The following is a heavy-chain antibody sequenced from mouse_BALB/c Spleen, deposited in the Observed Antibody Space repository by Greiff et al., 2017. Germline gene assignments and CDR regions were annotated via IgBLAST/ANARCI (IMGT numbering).Heavy chain of an antibody. Sequence: VQLQQSGAELAKPGASVKMSCKASGYTFTSYWMHWVKQRPGQGLEWIGYINPSTGYTEYNQKFKDKATLTADKSSSTAYMQLSSLTSEDSAVYYCAGNYRYDPAWFAYWGQGTLVTVSA. CDR3: AGNYRYDPAWFAY. D-gene: IGHD2-14*01. CDR2: INPSTGYT. J-gene: IGHJ3*01. V-gene: IGHV1-7*01. CDR1: GYTFTSYW.